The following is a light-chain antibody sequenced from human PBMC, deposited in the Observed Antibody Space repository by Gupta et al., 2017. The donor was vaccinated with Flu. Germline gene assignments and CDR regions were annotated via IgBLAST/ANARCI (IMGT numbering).Light chain of an antibody. CDR3: QTFKTYPVT. CDR2: AAS. V-gene: IGKV1-9*01. Sequence: GDRVFITCRASQDISRSLAWYQHRPGGVPKLLIYAASTLQTAVPSRFSGSGSGTDFTLTISSLQPEDYGTYYCQTFKTYPVTFGGGTKVEIK. CDR1: QDISRS. J-gene: IGKJ4*01.